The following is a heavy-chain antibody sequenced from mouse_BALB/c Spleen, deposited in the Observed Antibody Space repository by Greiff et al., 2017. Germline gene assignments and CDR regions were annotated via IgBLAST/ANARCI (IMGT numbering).Heavy chain of an antibody. CDR2: INPSNGRT. V-gene: IGHV1S81*02. CDR3: ARGYYGSRGGYFDY. Sequence: VQLQQSGAELVKPGASVKLSCKASGYTFTSYWMHWVKQRPGQGLEWIGEINPSNGRTNYNEKFKSKATLTVDKSSSTAYMQLSSLTSEDSAVYYCARGYYGSRGGYFDYWGQGTTLTVSS. CDR1: GYTFTSYW. J-gene: IGHJ2*01. D-gene: IGHD1-1*01.